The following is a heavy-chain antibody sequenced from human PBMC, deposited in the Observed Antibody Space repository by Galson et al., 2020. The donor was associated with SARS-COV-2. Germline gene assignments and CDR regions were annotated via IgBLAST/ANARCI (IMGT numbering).Heavy chain of an antibody. J-gene: IGHJ5*02. CDR2: IYSTGST. Sequence: SETLSLTCTVSGGSISSNNYYWGWIRQPPGKGLEWIAIIYSTGSTHYNPSLKSRVTISLDRSQNQFSLSLTSVTAADTAVYYCGRHRNGCDDGTCYVPGWFDPLGQGTLVTVSS. CDR3: GRHRNGCDDGTCYVPGWFDP. D-gene: IGHD1-26*01. CDR1: GGSISSNNYY. V-gene: IGHV4-39*07.